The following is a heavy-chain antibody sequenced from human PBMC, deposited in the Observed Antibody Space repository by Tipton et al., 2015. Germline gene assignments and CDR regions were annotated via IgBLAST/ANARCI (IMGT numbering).Heavy chain of an antibody. CDR1: GGSVSSSSYY. CDR3: ARGCGGNCYDAVSATYSYSGMDV. Sequence: TLSLTCAVSGGSVSSSSYYWGWIRQPPGKGLEWIGTIYYTGSTSYNPSLKSRVTISVDTSKNQFSLKLSSVTAADTAVYYCARGCGGNCYDAVSATYSYSGMDVWGQGTTVAVSS. V-gene: IGHV4-39*01. J-gene: IGHJ6*02. CDR2: IYYTGST. D-gene: IGHD2-21*02.